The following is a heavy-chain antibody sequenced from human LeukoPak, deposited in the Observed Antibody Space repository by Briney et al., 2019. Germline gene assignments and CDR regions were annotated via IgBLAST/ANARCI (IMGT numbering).Heavy chain of an antibody. V-gene: IGHV4-39*07. CDR1: GGSISSSSYY. CDR3: ARGLTGSRRYFDS. Sequence: SETLSLTCTVSGGSISSSSYYWGWIRQPPGKGLEWIGSIYYSGSTYYNPSLKSRVTISVDTSKNQFSLKLSSVTAADTAVYYCARGLTGSRRYFDSWGQGTLVTVSS. D-gene: IGHD3-10*01. J-gene: IGHJ4*02. CDR2: IYYSGST.